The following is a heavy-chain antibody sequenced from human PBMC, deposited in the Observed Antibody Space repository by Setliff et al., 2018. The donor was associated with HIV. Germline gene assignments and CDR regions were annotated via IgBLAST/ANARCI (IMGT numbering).Heavy chain of an antibody. D-gene: IGHD2-2*01. J-gene: IGHJ5*02. CDR2: IYTSGSI. V-gene: IGHV4-4*08. CDR3: VRAGYCSSASCYFSGWFDP. CDR1: GGAISSYY. Sequence: SETLSLTCTVSGGAISSYYWSWIRQPPGKGLEWIGYIYTSGSINYNPSLKSRVTISVDTSKNQFSLKLSSVTAADTAVYYCVRAGYCSSASCYFSGWFDPWGQGTLVTVSS.